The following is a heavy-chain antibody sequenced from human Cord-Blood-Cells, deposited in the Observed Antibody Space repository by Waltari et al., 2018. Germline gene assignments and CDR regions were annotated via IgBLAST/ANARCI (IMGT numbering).Heavy chain of an antibody. CDR1: GGSFSGYY. Sequence: QVQLQQWGAGLLKPSETLSLTCAVYGGSFSGYYWSWIRQPPGKGLEWIGEINHSGSTNYNPSLKGRVTISVDTSKNQFSLKLSSVTAADMAVYYCARHVWGEYSSSWYAFDIWGQGTMVTVSS. CDR2: INHSGST. CDR3: ARHVWGEYSSSWYAFDI. V-gene: IGHV4-34*01. D-gene: IGHD6-13*01. J-gene: IGHJ3*02.